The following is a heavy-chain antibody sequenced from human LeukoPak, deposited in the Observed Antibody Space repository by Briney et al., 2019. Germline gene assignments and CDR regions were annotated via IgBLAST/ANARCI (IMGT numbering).Heavy chain of an antibody. D-gene: IGHD4-23*01. Sequence: PGGSLRLSCAASGFTFSSYAMSWVRQAPGKGLEWVSAISGSGGSTYYADSVKGRFTISRDNSKNTLYLQMNSQRTEDTAVYYCARVSNVDNNNSNYHMDVWGKGTTVTVSS. CDR3: ARVSNVDNNNSNYHMDV. J-gene: IGHJ6*03. CDR1: GFTFSSYA. CDR2: ISGSGGST. V-gene: IGHV3-23*01.